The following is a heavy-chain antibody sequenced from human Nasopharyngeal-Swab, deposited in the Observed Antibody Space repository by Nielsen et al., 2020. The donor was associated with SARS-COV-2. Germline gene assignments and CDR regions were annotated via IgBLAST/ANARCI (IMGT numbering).Heavy chain of an antibody. CDR1: GFTFSSYG. CDR2: ISYDGSIK. CDR3: ARGCVLTGPSCYYYGMDV. Sequence: GESLKISCAASGFTFSSYGMHWVRQAPGKGLEWVTVISYDGSIKYYADSVKGRFTISRDNAKNSLYLQMNSLRAEDTAVYYCARGCVLTGPSCYYYGMDVWGQGTTVTVSS. J-gene: IGHJ6*02. D-gene: IGHD3-9*01. V-gene: IGHV3-30*03.